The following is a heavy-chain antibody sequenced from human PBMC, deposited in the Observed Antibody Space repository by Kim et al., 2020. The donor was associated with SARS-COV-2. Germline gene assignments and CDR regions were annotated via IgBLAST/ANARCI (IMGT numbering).Heavy chain of an antibody. CDR2: ISTYDGDT. CDR3: ARERGSRPDTFDI. Sequence: ASVKVSCKASGYSFTTYGISWVRQAPGQGLEWIGWISTYDGDTNYAQDVQGRVAMTRDTSTSTAYMELRSLRSDDTAVYYCARERGSRPDTFDIWGQGTM. J-gene: IGHJ3*02. D-gene: IGHD3-10*01. CDR1: GYSFTTYG. V-gene: IGHV1-18*01.